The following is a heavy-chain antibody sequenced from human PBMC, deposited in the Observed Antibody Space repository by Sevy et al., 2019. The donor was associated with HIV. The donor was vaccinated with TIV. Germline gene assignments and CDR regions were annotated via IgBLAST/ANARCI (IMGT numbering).Heavy chain of an antibody. V-gene: IGHV1-18*01. CDR2: ISAYNGNT. CDR1: GYTFTSYG. CDR3: ARDGEFKYCSGGSCYPYDAFDI. J-gene: IGHJ3*02. D-gene: IGHD2-15*01. Sequence: ASVKVSCKASGYTFTSYGISWVRQAPGQGLEWMGWISAYNGNTNYPQKLQGRVTMTTDTSTSTAYMELRSLRSDDTAVYYCARDGEFKYCSGGSCYPYDAFDIWGQGTMVTVSS.